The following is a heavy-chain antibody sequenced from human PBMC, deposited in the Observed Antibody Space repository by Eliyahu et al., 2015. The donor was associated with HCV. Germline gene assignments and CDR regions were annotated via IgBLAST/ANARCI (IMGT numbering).Heavy chain of an antibody. V-gene: IGHV3-33*01. D-gene: IGHD3-22*01. CDR3: ARDELYDSSGYYGLQH. Sequence: GFTFSSYGMHWVRQAPGKGLEWVAVIWYDGSNKYYADSVKGRFTISRDNSKNTLYLQMNSLRAEDTAVYYCARDELYDSSGYYGLQHWGQGTLVTVSS. CDR1: GFTFSSYG. CDR2: IWYDGSNK. J-gene: IGHJ1*01.